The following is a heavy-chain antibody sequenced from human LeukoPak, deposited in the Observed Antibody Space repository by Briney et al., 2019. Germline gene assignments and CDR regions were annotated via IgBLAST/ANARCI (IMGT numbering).Heavy chain of an antibody. CDR1: GGSISSYY. CDR2: IYYSGST. J-gene: IGHJ4*02. D-gene: IGHD3-22*01. Sequence: SETLSLTCTVSGGSISSYYWSWIRQPPRKGLEWIGYIYYSGSTNYNPSLKSRVTISVDTSKNQFSLKLSSVTAADTAVYYCAKIRRDEVVRDYYFDYWGQGTLVTVSS. V-gene: IGHV4-59*01. CDR3: AKIRRDEVVRDYYFDY.